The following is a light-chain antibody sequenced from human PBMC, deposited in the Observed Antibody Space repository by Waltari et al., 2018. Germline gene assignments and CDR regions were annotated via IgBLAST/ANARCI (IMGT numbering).Light chain of an antibody. CDR3: QQYNLWPPYT. CDR2: GAS. CDR1: QSVSSN. J-gene: IGKJ2*01. Sequence: EIVMTQSPATLSVSPGERATLSCRASQSVSSNLASYQQKPGQAPRLLIYGASTRATGIPARFSGIGSGTDFTLTISGLQSEDFAVYYCQQYNLWPPYTFGQSTKLEIK. V-gene: IGKV3-15*01.